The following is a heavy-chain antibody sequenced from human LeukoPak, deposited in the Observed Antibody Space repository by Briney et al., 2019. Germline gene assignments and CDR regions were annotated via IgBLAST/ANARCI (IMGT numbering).Heavy chain of an antibody. CDR2: IYHSGST. CDR3: ARGVGSGGRYDAFDI. J-gene: IGHJ3*02. CDR1: GYSISSGYY. V-gene: IGHV4-38-2*02. D-gene: IGHD3-10*01. Sequence: SETLSLTCTVSGYSISSGYYWGWIRQPPGKGLEWIGSIYHSGSTYYNPSLKSRVTISVDTSKNQFSLKLSSVTAADTAVYYCARGVGSGGRYDAFDIWGQGTMVTVSS.